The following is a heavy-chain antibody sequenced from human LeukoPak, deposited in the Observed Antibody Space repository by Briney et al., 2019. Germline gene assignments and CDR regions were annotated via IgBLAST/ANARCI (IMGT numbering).Heavy chain of an antibody. CDR1: GFTFSSYV. V-gene: IGHV3-23*01. D-gene: IGHD2-15*01. CDR3: AKDWEDCSGGSCYGVVFDY. J-gene: IGHJ4*02. Sequence: GGSLRLSCAASGFTFSSYVMSWVRQAPGKGLEWVSSISGSDDTTYFADSVKGRFTISRDNSKNTLYLQMNSLRAEDTAVYYCAKDWEDCSGGSCYGVVFDYWGQGTLVTVSS. CDR2: ISGSDDTT.